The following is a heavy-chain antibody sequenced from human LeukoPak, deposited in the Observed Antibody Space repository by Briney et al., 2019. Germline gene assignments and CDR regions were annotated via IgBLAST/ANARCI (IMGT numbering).Heavy chain of an antibody. CDR1: GYTFTSYG. V-gene: IGHV1-18*01. CDR2: ISAYNGNT. D-gene: IGHD1-1*01. J-gene: IGHJ3*02. CDR3: ARGINTTPVTDAFDI. Sequence: GASVKVSCKASGYTFTSYGISWVRQAPGQGLEWMGWISAYNGNTNYAQKLQGRVTMTTDTSTSTAYMELRSLRSDDTAVYYCARGINTTPVTDAFDIWGQGTMVTVSS.